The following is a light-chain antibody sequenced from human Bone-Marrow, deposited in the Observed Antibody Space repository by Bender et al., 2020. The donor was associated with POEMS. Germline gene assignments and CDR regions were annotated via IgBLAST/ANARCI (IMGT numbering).Light chain of an antibody. CDR3: AVWDDSLNGWV. CDR1: SSNIGAHA. V-gene: IGLV1-44*01. CDR2: SSH. Sequence: QSVLTQPPSASGTPGQRVTISCSGGSSNIGAHAVNWYQHLPGTAPKLLIYSSHRRPSEVPDRFSGSRSRTSASLAISGRQSEDEADYYCAVWDDSLNGWVFGGGTKLTVL. J-gene: IGLJ3*02.